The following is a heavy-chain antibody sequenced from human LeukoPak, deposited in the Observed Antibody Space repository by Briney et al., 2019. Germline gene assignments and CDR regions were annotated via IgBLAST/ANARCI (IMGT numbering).Heavy chain of an antibody. D-gene: IGHD3-22*01. CDR2: INSDGSST. CDR1: GFTFSSYW. CDR3: ARDYYDSSGYYYFDY. V-gene: IGHV3-74*01. J-gene: IGHJ4*02. Sequence: PGGSLRLSCAASGFTFSSYWMHWVRQAPGKGLVWVSRINSDGSSTSYADSVKGRFTISRDNAKNTLYLQMNGLRAEDTAVYYCARDYYDSSGYYYFDYWGQGTLVTVSS.